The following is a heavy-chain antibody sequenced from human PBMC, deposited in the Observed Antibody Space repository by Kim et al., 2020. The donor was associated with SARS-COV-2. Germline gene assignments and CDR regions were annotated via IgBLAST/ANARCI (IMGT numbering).Heavy chain of an antibody. Sequence: SVKGRFTISRGNAKNSLYLQMNSLRAEDTAVYYCARDEDLYSSGKDAFDIWGQGTMVTVSS. J-gene: IGHJ3*02. CDR3: ARDEDLYSSGKDAFDI. V-gene: IGHV3-11*06. D-gene: IGHD6-19*01.